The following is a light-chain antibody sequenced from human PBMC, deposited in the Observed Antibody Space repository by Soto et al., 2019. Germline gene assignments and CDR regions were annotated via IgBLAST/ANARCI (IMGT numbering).Light chain of an antibody. CDR3: QSYDSSLSIHVV. J-gene: IGLJ2*01. Sequence: QSVLTQPPSVSGAPGQRVTISCTGSSSNIGAGYDVHWYQQLPGTAPKLLIYGNSNRPSVVPDRFSGSKSGTSASLAITGLQAEDEADDYCQSYDSSLSIHVVFGGGTKLTAL. CDR1: SSNIGAGYD. CDR2: GNS. V-gene: IGLV1-40*01.